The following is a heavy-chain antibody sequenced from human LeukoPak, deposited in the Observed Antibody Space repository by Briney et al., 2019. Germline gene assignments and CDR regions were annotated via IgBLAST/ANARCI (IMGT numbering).Heavy chain of an antibody. Sequence: GGSLRLSCAASGFTFSSYAMHWVRQAPGKGLEWVAVISDDGSNKYYADSVKGRFTISRDNSKTTLYLQMNSLRAEDTAVYYCARDILDIVVVPAAVFDYWGQGTLVTVSS. D-gene: IGHD2-2*03. J-gene: IGHJ4*02. CDR3: ARDILDIVVVPAAVFDY. CDR1: GFTFSSYA. CDR2: ISDDGSNK. V-gene: IGHV3-30-3*01.